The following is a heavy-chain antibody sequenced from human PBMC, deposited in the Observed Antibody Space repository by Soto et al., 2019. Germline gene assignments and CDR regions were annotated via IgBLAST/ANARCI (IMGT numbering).Heavy chain of an antibody. CDR3: AKSRGVGGHLDY. D-gene: IGHD1-26*01. J-gene: IGHJ4*02. CDR1: GFTFRSYG. Sequence: GGSLRLSCAASGFTFRSYGMHWVRQAPGKGLEWVAVISYDGSNKYYADSVKGRFTISRDNSKNTLYLQMNSLRAEDTAVYYCAKSRGVGGHLDYWGQGVLVTVYS. CDR2: ISYDGSNK. V-gene: IGHV3-30*18.